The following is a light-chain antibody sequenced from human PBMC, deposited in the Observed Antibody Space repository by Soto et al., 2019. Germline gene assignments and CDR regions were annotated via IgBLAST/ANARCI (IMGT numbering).Light chain of an antibody. J-gene: IGKJ1*01. CDR1: QSINSW. CDR2: KAS. V-gene: IGKV1-5*03. Sequence: DIQMTQSPSTLSASVGDRVTITCRASQSINSWLAWYKQKPGKAPKLLIYKASSLESGVPSRFSGSGSGTDFTLTISSLQPDDFATYYCQQYTSYSTFGQGTKVEIK. CDR3: QQYTSYST.